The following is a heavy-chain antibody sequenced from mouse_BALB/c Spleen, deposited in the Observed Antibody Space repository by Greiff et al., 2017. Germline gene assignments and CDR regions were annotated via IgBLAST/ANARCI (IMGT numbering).Heavy chain of an antibody. CDR3: ARPYDSYAMDY. Sequence: VQLQQSGAELVRPGTSVKVSCKASGYAFTNYLIEWVKQRPGQGLEWIGVINPGSGGTNYNEKFKGKATLTADKSSSTAYMQLSSLTSDDSAVYFCARPYDSYAMDYWGQGTSVTVSS. D-gene: IGHD2-4*01. V-gene: IGHV1-54*01. CDR2: INPGSGGT. J-gene: IGHJ4*01. CDR1: GYAFTNYL.